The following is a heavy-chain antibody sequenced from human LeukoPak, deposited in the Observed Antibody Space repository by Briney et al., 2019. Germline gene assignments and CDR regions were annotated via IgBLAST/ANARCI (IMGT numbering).Heavy chain of an antibody. CDR3: AKMGYSSSLGSAFDI. V-gene: IGHV3-30*04. CDR1: GFTFSNYA. D-gene: IGHD6-6*01. Sequence: QSGGSLRLSCAASGFTFSNYAMHWVRQAPGKGLEWVAVISYDGSNKYYADSVKGRFTISRDNSKNTVYLQMNSLRAEDTAVYYCAKMGYSSSLGSAFDIWGQGTMVTVSS. CDR2: ISYDGSNK. J-gene: IGHJ3*02.